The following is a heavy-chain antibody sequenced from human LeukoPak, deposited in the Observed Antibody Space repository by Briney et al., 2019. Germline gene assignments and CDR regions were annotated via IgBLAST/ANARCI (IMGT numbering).Heavy chain of an antibody. Sequence: RGSLRLSCAAPGFTFSIHSMNWVRQAPGKGLEWVSSISSSSSYIYYADSVKGRFTISRDNAKNSLYLQMNSLRAENTAVYYCARSPRNIVVVPAAPDYWGQGTLVTVSS. CDR3: ARSPRNIVVVPAAPDY. D-gene: IGHD2-2*01. CDR2: ISSSSSYI. J-gene: IGHJ4*02. V-gene: IGHV3-21*01. CDR1: GFTFSIHS.